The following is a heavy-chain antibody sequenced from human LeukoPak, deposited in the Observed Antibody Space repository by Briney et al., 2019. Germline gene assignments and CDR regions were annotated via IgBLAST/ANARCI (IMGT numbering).Heavy chain of an antibody. J-gene: IGHJ4*02. V-gene: IGHV1-2*02. Sequence: ASVKVSCKASGYTFIGYYMHWVRQAPGQGLEWMGWINPNSGGTNYAQKFQGRVTMTRDTSISTAYMELSRLRSDDTAVYYCAREWATVVTSLGGYWGQGTLVTVSS. CDR1: GYTFIGYY. CDR3: AREWATVVTSLGGY. D-gene: IGHD4-23*01. CDR2: INPNSGGT.